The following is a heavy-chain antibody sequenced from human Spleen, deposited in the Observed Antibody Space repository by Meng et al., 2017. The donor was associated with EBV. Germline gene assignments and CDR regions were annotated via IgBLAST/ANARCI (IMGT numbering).Heavy chain of an antibody. V-gene: IGHV3-30*18. D-gene: IGHD1-14*01. CDR3: AKDLSGRFDP. CDR2: IPSDASHNK. J-gene: IGHJ5*02. CDR1: GFIFSGYG. Sequence: VESGGGVVQPGRFLGLSCAASGFIFSGYGFHWVRQAPGKGPEWVAIIPSDASHNKYYADSVKGRFTISRDNSKNTLYLQMNSLKIEDTAVYYCAKDLSGRFDPWGQRTLVTVSS.